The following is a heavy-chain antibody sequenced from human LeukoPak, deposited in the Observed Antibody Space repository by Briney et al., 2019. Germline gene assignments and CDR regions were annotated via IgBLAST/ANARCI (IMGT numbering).Heavy chain of an antibody. V-gene: IGHV3-23*01. CDR2: ISVIATNT. Sequence: PGGSLRLSCAVSGFTFSSFDMTWVRPAPGKGLEWVSTISVIATNTYYADSVRGRFTISRDNSKNTLYLQMNSLRPDDTAVYYCATITSMRVVLISWGEGTLVTVSS. CDR1: GFTFSSFD. CDR3: ATITSMRVVLIS. J-gene: IGHJ1*01. D-gene: IGHD3-22*01.